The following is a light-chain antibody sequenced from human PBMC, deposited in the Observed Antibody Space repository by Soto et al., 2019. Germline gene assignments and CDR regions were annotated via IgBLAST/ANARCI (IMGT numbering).Light chain of an antibody. Sequence: DIHMTQSPSTLSPAVGDRVTITCRASQSVYTWLAWYQQIPGKAPKLLIYDASALASGVPSRFSGRGSGTDFTLTLNSLQPDDFATYYCQQYNTYPWTFGQGTRV. V-gene: IGKV1-5*01. CDR3: QQYNTYPWT. J-gene: IGKJ1*01. CDR1: QSVYTW. CDR2: DAS.